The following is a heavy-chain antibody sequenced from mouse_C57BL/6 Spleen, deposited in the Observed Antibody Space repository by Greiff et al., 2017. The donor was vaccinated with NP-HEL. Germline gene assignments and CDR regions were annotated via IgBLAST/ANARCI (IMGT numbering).Heavy chain of an antibody. CDR2: INPNNGGT. V-gene: IGHV1-18*01. D-gene: IGHD1-1*01. CDR1: GYTFTDYN. CDR3: ARLLRSPDYYAMDY. Sequence: VQLKQSGPELVKPGASVKIPCKASGYTFTDYNMDWVKQSHGKSLEWIGDINPNNGGTIYNQKFKGKATLTVDKSSSTAYMELRSLTSEDTAVYYCARLLRSPDYYAMDYWGQGTSVTVSS. J-gene: IGHJ4*01.